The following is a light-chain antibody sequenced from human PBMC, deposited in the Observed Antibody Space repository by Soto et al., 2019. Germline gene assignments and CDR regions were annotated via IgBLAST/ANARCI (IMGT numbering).Light chain of an antibody. CDR1: SSDVGGYNY. CDR2: EVS. Sequence: QSALTQPASVSGSPGQSITISCTGTSSDVGGYNYVSWYQQHPGKAPKLMIYEVSNRPSGVSNRFSGSKSGNTASLTISGLQAEDEADYYCSSYTSSANRVFGGGTKVTVL. V-gene: IGLV2-14*01. J-gene: IGLJ3*02. CDR3: SSYTSSANRV.